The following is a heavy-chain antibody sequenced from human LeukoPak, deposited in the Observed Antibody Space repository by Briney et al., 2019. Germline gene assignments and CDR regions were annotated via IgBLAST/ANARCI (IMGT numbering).Heavy chain of an antibody. J-gene: IGHJ4*02. CDR3: ARAAYGGDSNVYFDY. D-gene: IGHD4-23*01. Sequence: SETLSLTCTVSGGSISSYYWSWIRQPPGKGLEWIGYMYNSGSTNYNPSLKSRVTISVDTSKNQFSLKLSSVTAADTAVYYCARAAYGGDSNVYFDYRGQGTLVTVSS. CDR2: MYNSGST. V-gene: IGHV4-59*01. CDR1: GGSISSYY.